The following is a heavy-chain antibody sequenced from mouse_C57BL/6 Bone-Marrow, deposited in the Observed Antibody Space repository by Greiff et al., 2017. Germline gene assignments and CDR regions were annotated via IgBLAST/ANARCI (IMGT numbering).Heavy chain of an antibody. J-gene: IGHJ3*01. CDR2: IYPRSGNT. Sequence: VKLQESGAELARPGASVKLSCKASGYTFTSYGISWVKQRTGQGLEWIGEIYPRSGNTYYNEKFKGKATLTADKSSSTAYMELRSLTSEDSAVYFCARRSIYYYGSSPAWFAYWGQGTLVTVSA. V-gene: IGHV1-81*01. CDR1: GYTFTSYG. CDR3: ARRSIYYYGSSPAWFAY. D-gene: IGHD1-1*01.